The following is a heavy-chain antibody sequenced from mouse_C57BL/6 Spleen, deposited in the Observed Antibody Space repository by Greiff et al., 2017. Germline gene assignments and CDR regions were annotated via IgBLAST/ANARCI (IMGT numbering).Heavy chain of an antibody. CDR3: ARGTIVTTDYFDY. Sequence: EVHLVESGGGLVKPGGSLKLSCAASGFTFSSYAMSWVRQTPEKRLEWVATISDGGSYTYYPDNVKGRFTISRDNAKNNLYLQMSHLKSEDTAMYYCARGTIVTTDYFDYWGQGTTLTVSS. V-gene: IGHV5-4*01. D-gene: IGHD2-5*01. CDR2: ISDGGSYT. CDR1: GFTFSSYA. J-gene: IGHJ2*01.